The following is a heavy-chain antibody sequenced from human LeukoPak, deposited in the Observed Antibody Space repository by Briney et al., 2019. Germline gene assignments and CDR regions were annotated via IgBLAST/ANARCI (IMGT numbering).Heavy chain of an antibody. CDR3: ARVPYCSSTSCYRGAFDI. CDR1: GFTFSSYA. J-gene: IGHJ3*02. Sequence: GGSLRLSCAASGFTFSSYAISWVRQAPGQGLEWMGGIIPIFGTANYAQKFQGRVTITTDESTSTAYMELSSLRSEDTAVYYCARVPYCSSTSCYRGAFDIWGQGTMVTVSS. D-gene: IGHD2-2*02. CDR2: IIPIFGTA. V-gene: IGHV1-69*05.